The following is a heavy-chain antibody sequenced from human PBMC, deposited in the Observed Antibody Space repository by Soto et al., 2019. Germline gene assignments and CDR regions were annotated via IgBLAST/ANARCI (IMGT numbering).Heavy chain of an antibody. D-gene: IGHD6-6*01. CDR1: GFSLSTSGVG. J-gene: IGHJ1*01. Sequence: QITLKESGPTLVKPTQTLTLTCTFSGFSLSTSGVGVGWIRQPPGKALEWLALIYWDDDKLYSPSLKSRLTISKDTSKNQVVLTMTNMDPVDTARYYCAHRLVECSSSSTSEYFQHWGQGTLVTVSS. CDR3: AHRLVECSSSSTSEYFQH. V-gene: IGHV2-5*02. CDR2: IYWDDDK.